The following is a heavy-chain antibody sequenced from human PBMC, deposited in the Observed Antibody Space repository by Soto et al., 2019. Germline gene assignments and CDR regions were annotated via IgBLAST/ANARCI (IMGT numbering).Heavy chain of an antibody. CDR1: GYTFTSYD. Sequence: ASVKVSCKASGYTFTSYDINWVRQATGQGLEWMGWMNPNSGNTGYAQKFQGRVTMTRNTSISTAYMELSSLRSEDTAGYYCARGSSLATIQLLDDAFDIWGQGTMVTVSS. J-gene: IGHJ3*02. CDR2: MNPNSGNT. CDR3: ARGSSLATIQLLDDAFDI. D-gene: IGHD5-12*01. V-gene: IGHV1-8*01.